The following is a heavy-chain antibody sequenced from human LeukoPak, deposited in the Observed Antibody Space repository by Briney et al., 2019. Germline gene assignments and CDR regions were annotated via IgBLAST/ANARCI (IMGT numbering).Heavy chain of an antibody. CDR3: ARDSLAYFDY. D-gene: IGHD3-16*01. CDR2: IYYSGTT. CDR1: GGSISSSTFY. V-gene: IGHV4-61*05. Sequence: SETLSLTCTVSGGSISSSTFYWGWIRQPPGKGLEWIGFIYYSGTTDYNPSLKSRVTISVDKSKNQFSLKLSSVTAADTAVYYCARDSLAYFDYWGQGTLVTVSS. J-gene: IGHJ4*02.